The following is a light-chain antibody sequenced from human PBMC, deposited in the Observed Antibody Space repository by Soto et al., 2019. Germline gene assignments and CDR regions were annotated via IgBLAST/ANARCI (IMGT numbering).Light chain of an antibody. CDR2: AAS. J-gene: IGKJ4*01. Sequence: DIQMTQSPSSLSASVGDRVTITCRASQNISSYLNWYQQKPGKAPKLLIYAASSLQSGVPSRFSGSGSGTDFTLTISSLQPEDFATYYCQQSYSTPPTFGGGTKVDIK. CDR3: QQSYSTPPT. CDR1: QNISSY. V-gene: IGKV1-39*01.